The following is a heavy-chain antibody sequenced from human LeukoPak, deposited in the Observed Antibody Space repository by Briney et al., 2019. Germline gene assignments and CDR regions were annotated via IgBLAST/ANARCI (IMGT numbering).Heavy chain of an antibody. CDR1: GGTFCSYG. D-gene: IGHD6-6*01. J-gene: IGHJ6*02. CDR3: ARLDEYSSSSRYYGMDV. V-gene: IGHV1-69*01. CDR2: IIPIFGTA. Sequence: ASVKVSCKASGGTFCSYGISWVRQAPGQGLEWMGGIIPIFGTANYAQKFQGRVTITADESTSTAYMELSSLRSEDTAVYYCARLDEYSSSSRYYGMDVWGQGTTVTVSS.